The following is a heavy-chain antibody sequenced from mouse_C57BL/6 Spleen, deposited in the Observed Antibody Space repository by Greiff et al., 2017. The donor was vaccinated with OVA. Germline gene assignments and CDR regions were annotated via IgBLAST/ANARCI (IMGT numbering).Heavy chain of an antibody. V-gene: IGHV1-69*01. CDR1: GYTFTSYW. J-gene: IGHJ4*01. CDR2: IDPSDSYT. CDR3: ARGFGSSPYYAMDY. D-gene: IGHD1-1*01. Sequence: QVQLQQSGAELVMPGASVKLSCKASGYTFTSYWMHWVKQRPGQGLEWIGEIDPSDSYTNYNQKFKGKSTLTVDKSSSTAYMQLSSLTSEDSAVYYCARGFGSSPYYAMDYWGQGTSVTVSS.